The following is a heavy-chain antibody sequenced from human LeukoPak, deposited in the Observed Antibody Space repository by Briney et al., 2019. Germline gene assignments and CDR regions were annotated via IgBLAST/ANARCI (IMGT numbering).Heavy chain of an antibody. D-gene: IGHD2-21*02. CDR1: GFTFSDSY. CDR3: ARDRGVTAISAGIDY. CDR2: ISSSGSTI. J-gene: IGHJ4*02. V-gene: IGHV3-11*01. Sequence: GGSLRLSCAASGFTFSDSYMSWFRRAPGKGLEWFSYISSSGSTIYSADSVKGRFTISRENAKNSLYLQMNSLRAEDTAVYYCARDRGVTAISAGIDYWGQGTLVTVSS.